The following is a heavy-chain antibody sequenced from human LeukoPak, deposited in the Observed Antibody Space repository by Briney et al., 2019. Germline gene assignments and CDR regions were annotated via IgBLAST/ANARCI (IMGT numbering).Heavy chain of an antibody. V-gene: IGHV3-23*01. D-gene: IGHD2/OR15-2a*01. CDR1: RFTFSSYA. CDR3: ASQSAEVNRDYFDY. CDR2: ISGSGGST. Sequence: GGSLRLSFAASRFTFSSYAMSWVRQAPGKGLEGVSAISGSGGSTYYADSVKGRFTISRDTSKKTLYLQMNSLRAEDTAVYYCASQSAEVNRDYFDYWGQGTLVTVSS. J-gene: IGHJ4*02.